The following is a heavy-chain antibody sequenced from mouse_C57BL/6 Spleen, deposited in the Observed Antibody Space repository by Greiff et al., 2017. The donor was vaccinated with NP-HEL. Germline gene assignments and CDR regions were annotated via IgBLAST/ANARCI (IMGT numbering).Heavy chain of an antibody. V-gene: IGHV5-4*03. CDR2: ISDGGSYT. CDR1: GFTFSSYA. CDR3: ARGKD. J-gene: IGHJ2*01. Sequence: EVKLVESGGGLVKPGGSLKLSCAASGFTFSSYAMSWVRQTPEKRLEWVATISDGGSYTYYPDNVKGRFTISRDNAKNNLYLQMSHLKSEDTAMYYCARGKDWGQGTTLTVSS.